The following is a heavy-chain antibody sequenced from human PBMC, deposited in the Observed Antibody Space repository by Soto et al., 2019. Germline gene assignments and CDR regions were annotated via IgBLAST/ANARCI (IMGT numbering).Heavy chain of an antibody. D-gene: IGHD1-1*01. J-gene: IGHJ5*02. CDR1: VSSITVSAY. Sequence: PSWTXSLTGTISVSSITVSAYGSCIRQPAGKGLEWIGRFSLSGTTSYNPSIRSRVTMSADVSKNQFSLRLTSVTAEDTDLYYCERGMKKHGEQAWYHFDPWGQGPLLTVS. CDR3: ERGMKKHGEQAWYHFDP. V-gene: IGHV4-4*07. CDR2: FSLSGTT.